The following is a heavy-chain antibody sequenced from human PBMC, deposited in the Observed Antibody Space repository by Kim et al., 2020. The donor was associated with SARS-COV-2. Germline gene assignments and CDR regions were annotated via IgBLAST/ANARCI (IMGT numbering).Heavy chain of an antibody. CDR3: TPQQDDRLD. J-gene: IGHJ4*02. V-gene: IGHV3-73*01. Sequence: CATEEGGSVKGRFTISRDDSQNTAYLQMNSLKTEDTAVYYCTPQQDDRLDWGEGTLVTVSS. CDR2: CAT. D-gene: IGHD3-22*01.